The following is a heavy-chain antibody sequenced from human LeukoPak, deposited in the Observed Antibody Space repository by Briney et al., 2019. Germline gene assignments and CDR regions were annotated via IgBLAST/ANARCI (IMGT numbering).Heavy chain of an antibody. J-gene: IGHJ5*02. V-gene: IGHV4-30-2*01. CDR1: GGSISSGGYS. Sequence: PSETLSLTCAVSGGSISSGGYSWSWIRQPPGKGLEWVGYIYHSECTYYTPPLKRRVTISLDRSENEFSLKLSSVTAADTAVYYCARDQCLTGLGWFDPWGQRTLVTVSS. CDR2: IYHSECT. CDR3: ARDQCLTGLGWFDP. D-gene: IGHD1-20*01.